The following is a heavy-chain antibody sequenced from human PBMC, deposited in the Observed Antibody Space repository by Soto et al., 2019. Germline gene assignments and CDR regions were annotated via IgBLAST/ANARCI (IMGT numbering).Heavy chain of an antibody. D-gene: IGHD2-21*02. V-gene: IGHV1-69*13. Sequence: SLKVSCKASGGTFSSYAISWVRQAPGQGLEWMGGIIPIFGTANYAQKFQGRVTITADESTSTAYMELSSLRSEDTAVYYCARGVTATPYYYYYYGMDVWGQGTTVTVSS. J-gene: IGHJ6*02. CDR3: ARGVTATPYYYYYYGMDV. CDR1: GGTFSSYA. CDR2: IIPIFGTA.